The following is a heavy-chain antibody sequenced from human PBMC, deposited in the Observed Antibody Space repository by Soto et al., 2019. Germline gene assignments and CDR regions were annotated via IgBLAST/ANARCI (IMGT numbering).Heavy chain of an antibody. J-gene: IGHJ5*02. V-gene: IGHV4-59*01. CDR3: ARAFDYYGANWFDP. CDR2: IYYSGST. D-gene: IGHD3-10*01. Sequence: PSDTLSLTCTVSGGSISSYYWSWIRQPPGKGLEWIGYIYYSGSTNYNPSLKSRVTISVDTSKNQFSLKLSSVTAADTAVYYCARAFDYYGANWFDPWGQGTLVTVSS. CDR1: GGSISSYY.